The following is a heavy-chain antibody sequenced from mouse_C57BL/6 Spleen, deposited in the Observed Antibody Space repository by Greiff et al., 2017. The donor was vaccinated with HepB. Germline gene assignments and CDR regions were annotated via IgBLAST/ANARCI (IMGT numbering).Heavy chain of an antibody. CDR1: GYTFTDYY. J-gene: IGHJ4*01. CDR2: INPNNGGT. Sequence: VQLQQSGPELVKPGASVKISCKASGYTFTDYYMNWVKQSHGKSLEWIGDINPNNGGTSYNQKFKGKATLTVDKSSSTAYMELRSLTSEDSAVYYCARGDGGIYYYAMDYWGQGTSVTVSS. D-gene: IGHD3-3*01. V-gene: IGHV1-26*01. CDR3: ARGDGGIYYYAMDY.